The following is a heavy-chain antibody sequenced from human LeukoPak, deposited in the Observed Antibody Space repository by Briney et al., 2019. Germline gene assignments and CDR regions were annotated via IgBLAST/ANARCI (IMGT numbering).Heavy chain of an antibody. CDR2: IGRGGDT. CDR3: ARELVDTISSNWYFDL. V-gene: IGHV3-13*01. J-gene: IGHJ2*01. Sequence: GGSLRLSCAASGFTFSRSDLHWVPQAPGKGLEWVAAIGRGGDTYYPGCVEGRFTISRENAKNSFYLQMDSLSAGDTAVYYCARELVDTISSNWYFDLWGRGTLVIVSS. CDR1: GFTFSRSD. D-gene: IGHD6-6*01.